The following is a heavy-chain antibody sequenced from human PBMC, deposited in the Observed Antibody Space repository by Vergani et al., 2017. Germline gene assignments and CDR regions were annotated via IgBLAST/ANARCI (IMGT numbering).Heavy chain of an antibody. CDR2: IYHSGST. CDR1: GYSISSGYY. V-gene: IGHV4-38-2*02. CDR3: ARDAATIFGVVIYYFDY. J-gene: IGHJ4*02. Sequence: QVQLQESGPGLVKPSETLSLTCTVSGYSISSGYYWGWIRQPPGKGLEWIGSIYHSGSTYYNPSLKSRVTISVDTSKNQFSLKLSSVTAAATAVYYCARDAATIFGVVIYYFDYWGQGTLVTVSS. D-gene: IGHD3-3*01.